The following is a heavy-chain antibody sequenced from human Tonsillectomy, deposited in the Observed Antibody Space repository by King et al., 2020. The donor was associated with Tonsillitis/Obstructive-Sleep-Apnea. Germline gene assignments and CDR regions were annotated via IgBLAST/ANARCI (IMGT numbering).Heavy chain of an antibody. CDR1: GGSFSGYY. CDR3: AREGALGYGSGSYPFDY. V-gene: IGHV4-34*01. D-gene: IGHD3-10*01. J-gene: IGHJ4*02. Sequence: HVQLQQWGAGLLKPSETLSLTCAVYGGSFSGYYWSWIRQPPGKGLEWIGEINHSGSTNYNPSLKSRVTISVDTSKNQFSLKLSSVTAADTAVYYCAREGALGYGSGSYPFDYWGQGTLVTVSS. CDR2: INHSGST.